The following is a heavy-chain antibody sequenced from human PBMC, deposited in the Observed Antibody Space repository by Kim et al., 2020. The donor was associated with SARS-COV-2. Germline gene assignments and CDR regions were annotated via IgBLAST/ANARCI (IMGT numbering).Heavy chain of an antibody. D-gene: IGHD3-10*01. CDR1: GLTFSLYS. Sequence: GGSLRLSCAASGLTFSLYSMNWVRQAPGKGLVWVSYISGSSGVIYYADSVRGRFTISRDNAENSLYLQMNSLRDEDTAVYYCARVTMIRGIEGYYYGMDVWGQGTTVTVSS. CDR2: ISGSSGVI. V-gene: IGHV3-48*02. J-gene: IGHJ6*02. CDR3: ARVTMIRGIEGYYYGMDV.